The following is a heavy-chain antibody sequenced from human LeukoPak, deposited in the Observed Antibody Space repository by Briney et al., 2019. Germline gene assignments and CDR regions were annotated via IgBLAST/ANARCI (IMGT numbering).Heavy chain of an antibody. D-gene: IGHD2-2*01. J-gene: IGHJ6*02. CDR2: IKQDGSEK. Sequence: GGSLRLSCAASGFTFSSYRMSWVRQAPGKGLEWVANIKQDGSEKYYVDSVKGRFTISRDNAKNSLYLQMNSLRAEDTAVYYCARGGRQLLLGSYYYYGMDVWGQGTTVTVSS. CDR1: GFTFSSYR. CDR3: ARGGRQLLLGSYYYYGMDV. V-gene: IGHV3-7*03.